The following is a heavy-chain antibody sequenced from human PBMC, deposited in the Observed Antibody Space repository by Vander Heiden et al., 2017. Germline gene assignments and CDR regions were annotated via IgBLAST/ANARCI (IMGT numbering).Heavy chain of an antibody. CDR3: ASGYYYDSSGYYPHYWYFDL. Sequence: QVQLQESGPGLVKPSGHLSLTCLFSGTSIIGYYRDCTRQPPGKGLEWIGDIYYSGSTNYNPSLNSRVTIAVDTSKNQFSLKLSSVTAADTAVYYCASGYYYDSSGYYPHYWYFDLWGRGTLVTVSS. CDR1: GTSIIGYY. D-gene: IGHD3-22*01. J-gene: IGHJ2*01. V-gene: IGHV4-59*01. CDR2: IYYSGST.